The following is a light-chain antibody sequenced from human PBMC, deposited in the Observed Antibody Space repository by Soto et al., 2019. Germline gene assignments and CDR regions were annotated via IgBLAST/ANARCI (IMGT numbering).Light chain of an antibody. J-gene: IGLJ1*01. CDR3: CAYVGARSYV. CDR1: NNL. CDR2: EGT. Sequence: SVLTQPASVSGSPGQSITISCTGTNNLVSWYQQHPGKDPKVVVYEGTKRPSGVSNRFSGSNSGGTASLTISGLQAKDEASYFCCAYVGARSYVFGPGTKVNVL. V-gene: IGLV2-23*01.